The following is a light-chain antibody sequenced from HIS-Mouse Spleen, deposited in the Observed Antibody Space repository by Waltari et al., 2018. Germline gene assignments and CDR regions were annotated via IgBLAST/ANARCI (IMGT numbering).Light chain of an antibody. V-gene: IGLV2-23*01. CDR1: SSDFGSYNL. J-gene: IGLJ3*02. CDR3: CSYAGSSTYWV. Sequence: QSALTQPASVSGSPGPSITISCTGTSSDFGSYNLVSWYQQHPGKAPKLMIYEGSKRPSGVSNRFSGSKSGNTASLTISGLQAEDEADYYCCSYAGSSTYWVFGGGTKLTVL. CDR2: EGS.